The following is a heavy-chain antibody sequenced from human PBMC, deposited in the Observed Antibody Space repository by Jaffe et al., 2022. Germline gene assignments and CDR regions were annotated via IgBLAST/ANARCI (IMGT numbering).Heavy chain of an antibody. CDR1: GFTFSSYS. J-gene: IGHJ4*02. D-gene: IGHD3-10*01. CDR2: ISSSSSTI. CDR3: ARDFHYGSGFN. V-gene: IGHV3-48*01. Sequence: EVQLVESGGGLVQPGGSLRLSCAASGFTFSSYSMNWVRQAPGKGLEWVSHISSSSSTIYYADSVKGRFSISRDNAKNSLYLQMNSLRAEDTAVYYCARDFHYGSGFNWGQGTLVTVSS.